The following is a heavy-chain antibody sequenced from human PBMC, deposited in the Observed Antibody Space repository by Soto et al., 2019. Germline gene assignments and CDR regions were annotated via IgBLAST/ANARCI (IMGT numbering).Heavy chain of an antibody. CDR2: IVPNVGTV. CDR3: ARRDTSGFLRYFDN. CDR1: GGTFSSFINYP. J-gene: IGHJ4*02. Sequence: QVQLVQSGAEVKKPGSSVKVSCKSSGGTFSSFINYPINWVRQAPGQGLEWMGGIVPNVGTVNYAQKFRGKVTITADKSTGTAYMELSSLRSEDTALYYCARRDTSGFLRYFDNWDQGTQVTVSS. V-gene: IGHV1-69*06. D-gene: IGHD3-3*01.